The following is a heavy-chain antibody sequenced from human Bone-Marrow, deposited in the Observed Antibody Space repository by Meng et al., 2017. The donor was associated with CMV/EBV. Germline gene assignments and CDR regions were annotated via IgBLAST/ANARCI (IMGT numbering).Heavy chain of an antibody. CDR2: IYYGGTT. V-gene: IGHV4-31*02. CDR3: AETISTNCCTFDY. CDR1: GRSISIGGNY. Sequence: SGRSISIGGNYCTSIPQHRGRSLEWNGYIYYGGTTYYNPSLQRRLSMSVDTTENQFSLNLNSVTAADTAIYYYAETISTNCCTFDYWGQRILVTVSS. D-gene: IGHD2-2*01. J-gene: IGHJ4*02.